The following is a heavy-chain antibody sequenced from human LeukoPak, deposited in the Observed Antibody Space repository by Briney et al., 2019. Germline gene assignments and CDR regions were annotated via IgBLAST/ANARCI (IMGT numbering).Heavy chain of an antibody. J-gene: IGHJ3*02. CDR1: GGSFSGSY. Sequence: SETLSLTCAVHGGSFSGSYWNWIRQPPGKGLEWIGEINHSGITNYNPSLKSRVTISVDTSKNKFSLKVRSVTAADTAVYYCARHTRPGCSGYENAFDIWGQGTMVTVSS. CDR2: INHSGIT. V-gene: IGHV4-34*01. CDR3: ARHTRPGCSGYENAFDI. D-gene: IGHD5-12*01.